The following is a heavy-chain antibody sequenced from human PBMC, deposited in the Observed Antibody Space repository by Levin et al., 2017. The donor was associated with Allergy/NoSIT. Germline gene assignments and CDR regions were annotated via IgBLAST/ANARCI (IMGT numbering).Heavy chain of an antibody. V-gene: IGHV3-33*01. CDR3: ARDRSGSYYVSWYFDL. CDR2: IWYDGSNK. CDR1: GFTFSSYG. J-gene: IGHJ2*01. D-gene: IGHD1-26*01. Sequence: SCAASGFTFSSYGMHWVRQAPGKGLEWVAVIWYDGSNKYYADSVKGRFTISRDNSKNTLYLQMNSLRAEDTAVYYCARDRSGSYYVSWYFDLWGRGTLVTVSS.